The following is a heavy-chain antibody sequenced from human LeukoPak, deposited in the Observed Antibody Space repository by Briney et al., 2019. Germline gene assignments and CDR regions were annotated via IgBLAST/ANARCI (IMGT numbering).Heavy chain of an antibody. V-gene: IGHV4/OR15-8*01. Sequence: SETLSLTCGVSGGSISNTNWWTWVRQPPGKGLEWIGEIYHSGRTNYKPSLKSRVTISVDKSKNQLSLKLISVTAADTAVYYCARGDATGYPDYWGQGTLVTVSS. D-gene: IGHD3-9*01. CDR2: IYHSGRT. CDR3: ARGDATGYPDY. J-gene: IGHJ4*02. CDR1: GGSISNTNW.